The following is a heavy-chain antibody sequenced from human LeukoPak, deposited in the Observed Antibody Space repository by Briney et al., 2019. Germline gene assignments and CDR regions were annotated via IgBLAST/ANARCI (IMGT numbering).Heavy chain of an antibody. CDR3: ARVLQDGYNEDY. D-gene: IGHD5-24*01. CDR1: GYTFTSYD. V-gene: IGHV1-8*01. CDR2: MNPNSGNT. J-gene: IGHJ4*02. Sequence: ASVTVSCKASGYTFTSYDINWVRQATGQGLEWMGWMNPNSGNTGYAQKFQGRVTMTRNTSISTAYMELSSLRSEDTAVYYCARVLQDGYNEDYWGQGTLVTVSS.